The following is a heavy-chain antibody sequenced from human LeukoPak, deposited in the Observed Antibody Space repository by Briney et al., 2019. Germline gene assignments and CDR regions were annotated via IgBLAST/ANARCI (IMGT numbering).Heavy chain of an antibody. J-gene: IGHJ4*02. CDR3: ARANRLWEPATH. CDR2: INHSGST. Sequence: SETLSLTCAVYGGSFSGYYWSWIRQPPGKGLEWIGEINHSGSTNYNPSLKSRVTMSVDTSKNQFSLKLSSVTAADTAVYYCARANRLWEPATHWGQGSLVTVSS. CDR1: GGSFSGYY. D-gene: IGHD1-26*01. V-gene: IGHV4-34*01.